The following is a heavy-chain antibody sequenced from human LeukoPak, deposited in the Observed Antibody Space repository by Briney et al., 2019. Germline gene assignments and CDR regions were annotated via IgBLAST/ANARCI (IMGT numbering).Heavy chain of an antibody. CDR2: INHSGST. J-gene: IGHJ6*03. CDR3: AREWFGELSYMDV. CDR1: GGSFSGYY. Sequence: PSETLSLTCAVYGGSFSGYYWSWIRQPPGKGLEWIGEINHSGSTNYNPSLKSRVTISVDTSKNQFSLKLSSVTAADTAVYYCAREWFGELSYMDVWGKGTTVTVSS. D-gene: IGHD3-10*01. V-gene: IGHV4-34*01.